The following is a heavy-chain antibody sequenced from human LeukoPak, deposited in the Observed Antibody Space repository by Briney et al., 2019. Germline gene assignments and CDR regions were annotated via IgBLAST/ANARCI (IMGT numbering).Heavy chain of an antibody. CDR3: ARHLGYYYMDV. J-gene: IGHJ6*03. V-gene: IGHV4-34*01. D-gene: IGHD3-16*01. CDR2: INHSGST. CDR1: GGSFSGYY. Sequence: SETLSLTCAIYGGSFSGYYWSWIRQPPGKGLEWIGEINHSGSTNYNPSLKSRVTISVDTSKNQFSLKLSSVTAADTAVYYCARHLGYYYMDVWGKGTTVTVSS.